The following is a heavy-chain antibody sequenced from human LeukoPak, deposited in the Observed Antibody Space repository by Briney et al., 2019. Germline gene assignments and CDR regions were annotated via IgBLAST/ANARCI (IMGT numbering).Heavy chain of an antibody. CDR3: ARAPGWRSYVDY. D-gene: IGHD6-19*01. J-gene: IGHJ4*02. CDR2: FKYARSEK. Sequence: GGSLSLSCAASGLPFSSSWMTCVHQVPGQGLQSESTFKYARSEKYYLDSLKSRFTISRANATNSLYLKMHSLRAEDTAVYYCARAPGWRSYVDYWGQGTLLTVSS. CDR1: GLPFSSSW. V-gene: IGHV3-7*01.